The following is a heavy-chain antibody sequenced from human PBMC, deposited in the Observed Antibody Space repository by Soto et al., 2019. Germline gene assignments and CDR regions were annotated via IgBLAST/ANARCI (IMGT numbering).Heavy chain of an antibody. CDR3: AKAGSGSHLDY. CDR2: ITWNSGSI. J-gene: IGHJ4*02. CDR1: GFTFDDYA. Sequence: EVQLVESGGGLVQPGRSLRLSCAASGFTFDDYAMHWVRQAPGKGLVWVSGITWNSGSIGYADSVKGRFTISRDNAKNSLYLQMNSLRAEDTALYYCAKAGSGSHLDYWGQGTLVTVSS. D-gene: IGHD1-26*01. V-gene: IGHV3-9*01.